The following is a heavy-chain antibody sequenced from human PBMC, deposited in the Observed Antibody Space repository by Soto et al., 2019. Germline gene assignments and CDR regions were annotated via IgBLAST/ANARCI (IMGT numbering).Heavy chain of an antibody. CDR3: ARNREYAFDY. V-gene: IGHV3-7*01. J-gene: IGHJ4*02. CDR1: GFMFSNYW. Sequence: EVQLVESGGGLVQPGGSLRLSCAASGFMFSNYWMSWVRQAPGKGLEWVAIIKQDGSDKYYVDSVKGRFTISRDNAKNSLYLQMNSLRIEDAAVYYCARNREYAFDYWGRGTLVTVSS. CDR2: IKQDGSDK.